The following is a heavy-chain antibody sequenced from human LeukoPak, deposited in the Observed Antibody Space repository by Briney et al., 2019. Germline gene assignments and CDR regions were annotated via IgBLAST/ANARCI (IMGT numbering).Heavy chain of an antibody. CDR1: GRLLSSSGVV. D-gene: IGHD3-22*01. Sequence: SGTTLVNPTQTLTLTGTCSGRLLSSSGVVMGCSRQPPREALVWVAVVYWDDDTRYSPSLKSRLTITKDTSKTQVVLTMTNMEPADTATYYCPHTRRGEYDSSGYNYWGQGTLVTVSS. CDR3: PHTRRGEYDSSGYNY. CDR2: VYWDDDT. J-gene: IGHJ4*02. V-gene: IGHV2-5*02.